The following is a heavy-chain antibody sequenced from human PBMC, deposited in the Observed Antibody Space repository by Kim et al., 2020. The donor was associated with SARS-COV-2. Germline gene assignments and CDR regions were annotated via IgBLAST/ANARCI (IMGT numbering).Heavy chain of an antibody. V-gene: IGHV4-4*07. Sequence: SETLSLTCTVSGGSISSYYWSWIRQPAGKGLEWIGRIYTSGSTNYNPSLKSRVTMSVDTSKNQFSLKLSSVTAADTAVYYCARDHVSGSYPFYYYYGMDVWGQGTTVTVSS. D-gene: IGHD1-26*01. CDR2: IYTSGST. J-gene: IGHJ6*02. CDR1: GGSISSYY. CDR3: ARDHVSGSYPFYYYYGMDV.